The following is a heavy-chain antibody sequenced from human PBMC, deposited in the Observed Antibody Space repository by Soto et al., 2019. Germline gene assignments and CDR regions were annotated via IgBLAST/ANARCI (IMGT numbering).Heavy chain of an antibody. J-gene: IGHJ4*02. CDR2: ISGSGGST. CDR1: GFTFSSYA. CDR3: AKDLDDYGDYAGGGNFDY. V-gene: IGHV3-23*01. Sequence: GGSLRLSCAASGFTFSSYAMSWVRQAPGKGLEWVSAISGSGGSTYYADSVKGRFTISRDNSKKTPYLQMNSLRAEDTAVYYCAKDLDDYGDYAGGGNFDYWGQGTLVTVSS. D-gene: IGHD4-17*01.